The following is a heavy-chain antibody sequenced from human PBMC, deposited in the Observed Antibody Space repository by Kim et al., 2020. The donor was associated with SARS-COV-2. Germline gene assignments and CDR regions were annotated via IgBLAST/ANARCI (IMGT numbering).Heavy chain of an antibody. Sequence: GGSLRLSCAASGFTFSSYAMSWVRQAPGKGLEWVSAISGSGGSTYYADSVKGRFTISRDNSKNTLYLQMNSLRAEDTAVYYCAKGAPLTIFGVVIRYYYYYGMDVWGQGTTVTVSS. D-gene: IGHD3-3*01. V-gene: IGHV3-23*01. CDR3: AKGAPLTIFGVVIRYYYYYGMDV. J-gene: IGHJ6*02. CDR2: ISGSGGST. CDR1: GFTFSSYA.